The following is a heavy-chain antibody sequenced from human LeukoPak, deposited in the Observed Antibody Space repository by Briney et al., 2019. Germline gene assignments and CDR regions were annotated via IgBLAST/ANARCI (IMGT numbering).Heavy chain of an antibody. V-gene: IGHV3-48*01. CDR2: ISSNGRTI. Sequence: SGGSLRLSCAASGFTFSSYGMNWVRQVPGKGLEWVSYISSNGRTINYADSVKGRLTISRDNAKNSLYLQMNSLRAEDTAVYYCAELGITMIGGVWGKGTTVTISS. CDR3: AELGITMIGGV. J-gene: IGHJ6*04. D-gene: IGHD3-10*02. CDR1: GFTFSSYG.